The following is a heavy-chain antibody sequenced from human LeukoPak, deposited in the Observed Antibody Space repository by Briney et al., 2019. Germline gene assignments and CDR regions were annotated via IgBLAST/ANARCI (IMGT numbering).Heavy chain of an antibody. Sequence: GGSLRLSCAASGFTFNTHTMNWVRQAPGKGLEWVSSITSSNSYTYYADSVKGRFIISRDNAKNSVYLQMNSLRAEDTAVYYCARESIVVVPAPMDVWGQGTTVTVS. D-gene: IGHD2-2*01. J-gene: IGHJ6*02. CDR2: ITSSNSYT. CDR1: GFTFNTHT. V-gene: IGHV3-21*01. CDR3: ARESIVVVPAPMDV.